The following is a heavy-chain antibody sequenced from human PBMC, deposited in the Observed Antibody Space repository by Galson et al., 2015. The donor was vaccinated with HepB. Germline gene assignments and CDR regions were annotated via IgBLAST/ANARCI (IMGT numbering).Heavy chain of an antibody. CDR1: GFTFTSYW. CDR2: INGDGSTT. J-gene: IGHJ4*02. Sequence: SLRLSCEASGFTFTSYWMHWVRQAPGKGLEWVARINGDGSTTNYADSMKGRFTISRDSAKNTLYLQMNSLTAEDTAFYYCATNPSCGDDCYVLDYWGQGALVTVSS. D-gene: IGHD2-21*01. CDR3: ATNPSCGDDCYVLDY. V-gene: IGHV3-74*01.